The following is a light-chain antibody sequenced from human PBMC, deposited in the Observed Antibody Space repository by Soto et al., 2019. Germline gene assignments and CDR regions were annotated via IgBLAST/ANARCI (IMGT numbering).Light chain of an antibody. Sequence: QSVLTQPPSASGTPGQRVTISCSGSSSNIGSRTVSWYQQLPGTAPKLLIYSNNERPSGVPDRFSGSKSGTSASLAISGLQSEDEADYYCAAWDDSLNGHMVFGGGTKLTVL. J-gene: IGLJ2*01. V-gene: IGLV1-44*01. CDR1: SSNIGSRT. CDR3: AAWDDSLNGHMV. CDR2: SNN.